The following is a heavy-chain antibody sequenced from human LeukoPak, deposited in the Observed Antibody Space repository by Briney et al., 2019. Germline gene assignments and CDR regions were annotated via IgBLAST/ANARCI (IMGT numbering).Heavy chain of an antibody. V-gene: IGHV3-48*04. J-gene: IGHJ5*02. Sequence: GGSLRLSCAASGFPFSTYWMSWVRQAPGKGLEWVSYISSSGSRIYYADSVKGRFTISRDNAKKSLYVQMSSLRAEDTAVYYCARGMAGYGYNWFDPWGQGTLVTVSS. CDR3: ARGMAGYGYNWFDP. CDR2: ISSSGSRI. D-gene: IGHD6-19*01. CDR1: GFPFSTYW.